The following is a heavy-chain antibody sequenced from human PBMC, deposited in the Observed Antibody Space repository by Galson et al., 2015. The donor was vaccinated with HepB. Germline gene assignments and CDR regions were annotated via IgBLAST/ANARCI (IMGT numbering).Heavy chain of an antibody. D-gene: IGHD3-22*01. CDR1: GFTFSSYW. CDR3: ARFPRYYYDSSGYDDAFDI. CDR2: IKQDGSEK. J-gene: IGHJ3*02. V-gene: IGHV3-7*01. Sequence: SLRLSCAASGFTFSSYWMSWVRQAPGKGLEWVANIKQDGSEKYYVDSVKGRFTISRDNAKNSLYLQMNSLRAEDTAVYYCARFPRYYYDSSGYDDAFDIWGQGTMVTVSS.